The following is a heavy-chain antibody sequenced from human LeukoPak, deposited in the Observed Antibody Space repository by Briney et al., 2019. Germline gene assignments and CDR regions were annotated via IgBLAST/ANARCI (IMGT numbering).Heavy chain of an antibody. Sequence: NPSETLSLTCAVYGGSFSGYYWSWIRQPPGKGLEWIGEINHSGSTNYNPSLKSRVTISVDTSKNQFSLKLSSVTAADTAVYYCARVGWGKNDYGEGYGMDVWGQGTTVTVSS. V-gene: IGHV4-34*01. CDR3: ARVGWGKNDYGEGYGMDV. CDR1: GGSFSGYY. D-gene: IGHD4-17*01. J-gene: IGHJ6*02. CDR2: INHSGST.